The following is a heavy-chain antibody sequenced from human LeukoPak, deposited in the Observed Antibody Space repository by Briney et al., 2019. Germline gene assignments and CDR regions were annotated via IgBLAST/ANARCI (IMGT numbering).Heavy chain of an antibody. CDR3: ARDLAYCGGDCLNWFDP. CDR1: GFTFSSYS. CDR2: ISSSSSTI. J-gene: IGHJ5*02. D-gene: IGHD2-21*02. V-gene: IGHV3-48*01. Sequence: GGSLRLSCAASGFTFSSYSMNWVRQAPGKGLEWVSYISSSSSTIYYADSVKGRFTISRDNAKNSLYLQMNSLRAEDTAVYYCARDLAYCGGDCLNWFDPWGQGTLVTVSS.